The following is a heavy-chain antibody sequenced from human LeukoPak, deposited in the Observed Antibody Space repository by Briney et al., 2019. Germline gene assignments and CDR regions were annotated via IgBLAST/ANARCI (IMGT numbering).Heavy chain of an antibody. J-gene: IGHJ6*04. V-gene: IGHV3-21*01. CDR1: GFTFRSYS. CDR2: ISSSSSYI. Sequence: PGGSLRLSCAASGFTFRSYSMNWVRQAPGKGLEWVSSISSSSSYIYYADSVKGRFTISRDNAKNSLYLQMNSLRAEDTAVYYCATLGSNYGMDVWGKGTTVTVSS. CDR3: ATLGSNYGMDV. D-gene: IGHD7-27*01.